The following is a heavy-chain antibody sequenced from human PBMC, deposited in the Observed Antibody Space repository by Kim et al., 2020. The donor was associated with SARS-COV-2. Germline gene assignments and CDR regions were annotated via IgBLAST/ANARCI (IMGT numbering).Heavy chain of an antibody. CDR3: AKSRGSGSDYGFDY. J-gene: IGHJ4*02. V-gene: IGHV3-23*01. D-gene: IGHD1-26*01. Sequence: EDTVKGRCTSSRDNSKNTLYLQVNSLRADDTAVYYCAKSRGSGSDYGFDYWGQGTLVTVSS.